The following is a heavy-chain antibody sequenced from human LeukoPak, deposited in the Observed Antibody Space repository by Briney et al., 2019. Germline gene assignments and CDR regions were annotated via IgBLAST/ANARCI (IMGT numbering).Heavy chain of an antibody. CDR3: ARGYCSGGSCYVGDHFDY. D-gene: IGHD2-15*01. Sequence: GASVKVSCKASGYTFTSYGISWVRQAPGQGLEWMGWISAYNGNTNYAQKLQGRVTMTTDTSTSTAYMELRSLRSDDTAVYYCARGYCSGGSCYVGDHFDYWGQGTLVTVSS. CDR2: ISAYNGNT. CDR1: GYTFTSYG. V-gene: IGHV1-18*01. J-gene: IGHJ4*02.